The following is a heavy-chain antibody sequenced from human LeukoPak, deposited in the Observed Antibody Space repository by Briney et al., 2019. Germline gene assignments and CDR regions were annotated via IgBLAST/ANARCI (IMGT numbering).Heavy chain of an antibody. CDR3: AKYSFSYCSGTSCIPH. V-gene: IGHV4-34*08. CDR1: GFTFSSYE. Sequence: GSLRLSCAASGFTFSSYEMNWVRQPPGKGLEWIGEINHSGSTYYNPSLKSRVTISADTSKNQFSLKLSSATAADTAVYYCAKYSFSYCSGTSCIPHWGQGTLVTVSS. CDR2: INHSGST. D-gene: IGHD2-2*01. J-gene: IGHJ4*02.